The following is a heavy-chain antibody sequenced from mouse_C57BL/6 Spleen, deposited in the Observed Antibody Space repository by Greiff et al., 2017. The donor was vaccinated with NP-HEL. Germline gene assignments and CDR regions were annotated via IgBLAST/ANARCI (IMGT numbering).Heavy chain of an antibody. D-gene: IGHD2-2*01. J-gene: IGHJ1*03. CDR2: ISSGGSYT. CDR1: GFTFSSYG. CDR3: ARLSSTMVTTSGYFDV. Sequence: EVKLVESGGDLVKPGGSLKLSCAASGFTFSSYGMSWVRQTPDKRLEWVATISSGGSYTYYPDSVKGRFTISRDNAKNTLYLQMSSLKSEDTAMYYCARLSSTMVTTSGYFDVWGTGTTVTVSS. V-gene: IGHV5-6*01.